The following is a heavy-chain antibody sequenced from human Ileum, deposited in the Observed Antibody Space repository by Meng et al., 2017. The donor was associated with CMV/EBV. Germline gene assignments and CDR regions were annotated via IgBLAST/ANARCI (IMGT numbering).Heavy chain of an antibody. CDR3: ARRVGSGRYYFDY. V-gene: IGHV4-34*01. CDR2: INYSETI. J-gene: IGHJ4*02. D-gene: IGHD3-10*01. Sequence: CAGYGGSFTGYLCSWIRQSPGKGLEWIGEINYSETINYNPSLKSRVTMSVDASRNQFSLKLSSVTAADTALYYCARRVGSGRYYFDYWSQGTLVTVSS. CDR1: GGSFTGYL.